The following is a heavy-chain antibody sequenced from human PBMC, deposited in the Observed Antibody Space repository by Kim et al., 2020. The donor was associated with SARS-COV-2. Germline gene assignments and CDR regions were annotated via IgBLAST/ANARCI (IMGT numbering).Heavy chain of an antibody. D-gene: IGHD3-22*01. V-gene: IGHV4-59*08. J-gene: IGHJ4*02. CDR2: IYYSGST. CDR1: GGSISSYY. Sequence: SETLSLTCTVSGGSISSYYWSWIRQPPGKGLEWIGYIYYSGSTNYNPSLKSRVTISVDTSKNQFSLKLSSVTAADTAVYYCARHYYGQSLFDYWGQGTLVTVSS. CDR3: ARHYYGQSLFDY.